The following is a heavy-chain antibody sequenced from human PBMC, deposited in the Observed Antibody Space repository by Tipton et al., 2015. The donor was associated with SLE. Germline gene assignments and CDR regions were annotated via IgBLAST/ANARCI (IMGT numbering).Heavy chain of an antibody. V-gene: IGHV4-4*07. D-gene: IGHD1-26*01. CDR3: ARVGYSGSRDL. Sequence: LRLFCTVSGGSISSYYWSWIRQPAGKGLEWIGRIYTSGSTNYNPSLKSRVTMSVDTSKNQFSLKLSSVTAADTAVYYCARVGYSGSRDLWGRGTLVTVSS. CDR2: IYTSGST. CDR1: GGSISSYY. J-gene: IGHJ2*01.